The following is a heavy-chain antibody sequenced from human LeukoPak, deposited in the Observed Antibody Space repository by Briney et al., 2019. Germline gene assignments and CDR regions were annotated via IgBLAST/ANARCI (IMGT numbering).Heavy chain of an antibody. CDR2: IYHSGST. J-gene: IGHJ4*02. D-gene: IGHD6-13*01. V-gene: IGHV4-38-2*02. Sequence: SETLSLTCTVSGYSISSGYYWGWIRQPPGKGLEWIGSIYHSGSTYYNPSLKSRVTISVDTSKNQFSLKLSSVTAADTAVYYCASFSAESGIDYWGQGTLVTVSS. CDR3: ASFSAESGIDY. CDR1: GYSISSGYY.